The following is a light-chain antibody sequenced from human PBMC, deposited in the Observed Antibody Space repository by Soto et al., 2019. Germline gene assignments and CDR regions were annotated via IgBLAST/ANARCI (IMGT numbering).Light chain of an antibody. CDR2: TND. V-gene: IGLV1-44*01. CDR1: SFNIGRNP. J-gene: IGLJ3*02. CDR3: AAWDDSLNGWV. Sequence: QSVLTQPPSASGTPGQRVTISCSGSSFNIGRNPVNWYQQFPGTAPKLLIYTNDQRPSGVPDRFSGSKSGTSASLAISGLQSEDEADYYCAAWDDSLNGWVFGGETKVTVL.